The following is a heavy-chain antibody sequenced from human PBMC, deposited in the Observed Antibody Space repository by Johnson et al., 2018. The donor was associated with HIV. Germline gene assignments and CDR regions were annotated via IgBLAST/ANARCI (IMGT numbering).Heavy chain of an antibody. D-gene: IGHD6-19*01. J-gene: IGHJ3*02. Sequence: QVQLVESGGGVVQPGGSLRLSCAASGFTFSSYGMHWVRQAPGKGLEWVAFIRYDGSNKYYEASVKGRFTITRDNSKNTLYLQMNSLRAEDTAVYYCGKLGLLAVADDAFDIWGQGTMVTVSS. CDR1: GFTFSSYG. CDR3: GKLGLLAVADDAFDI. CDR2: IRYDGSNK. V-gene: IGHV3-30*02.